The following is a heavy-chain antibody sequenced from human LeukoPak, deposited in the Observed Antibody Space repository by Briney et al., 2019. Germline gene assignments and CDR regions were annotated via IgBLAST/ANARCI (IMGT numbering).Heavy chain of an antibody. J-gene: IGHJ4*02. V-gene: IGHV4-61*01. CDR1: GGSVSSGSYY. CDR2: IYYSGST. Sequence: PTETLSLTCTASGGSVSSGSYYWSWIRQPPGKGLEWIGYIYYSGSTNYNPSLKSRVTISVDTSKNQFSLKLSSVTAADTAVYYCARDHIAAAGTVFDYWGQGTLVTVSS. D-gene: IGHD6-13*01. CDR3: ARDHIAAAGTVFDY.